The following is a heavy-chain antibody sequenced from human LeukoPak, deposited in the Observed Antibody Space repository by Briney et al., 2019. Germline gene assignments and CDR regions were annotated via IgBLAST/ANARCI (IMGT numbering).Heavy chain of an antibody. CDR1: GFTFSNYG. D-gene: IGHD3-9*01. J-gene: IGHJ4*02. CDR2: IKQDGSEK. CDR3: ARGPDYDILADYFDY. V-gene: IGHV3-7*01. Sequence: GGSLRLSCAASGFTFSNYGMHWVRQAPGKGLEWVANIKQDGSEKYYVDSVKGRFTISRDNAKNTLFLQMNSLRPEDTAVYYCARGPDYDILADYFDYWGQGTLVTVSS.